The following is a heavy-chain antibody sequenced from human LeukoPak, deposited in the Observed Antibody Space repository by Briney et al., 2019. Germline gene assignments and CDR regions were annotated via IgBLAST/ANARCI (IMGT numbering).Heavy chain of an antibody. J-gene: IGHJ5*02. V-gene: IGHV4-59*01. D-gene: IGHD3-22*01. CDR2: IYYSGST. CDR1: GGSISSYY. Sequence: SETLSLTCTVSGGSISSYYWSWIRQPPGKGLEWIGYIYYSGSTNYNPSLKSRVTISVDTSKNQFSLKLSSVTAADTAVYYCARDPDYYDSSGYFSPWFDPWGQGTLVTVSS. CDR3: ARDPDYYDSSGYFSPWFDP.